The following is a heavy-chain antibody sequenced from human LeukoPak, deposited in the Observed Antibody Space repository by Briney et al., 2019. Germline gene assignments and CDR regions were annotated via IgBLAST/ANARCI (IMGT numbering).Heavy chain of an antibody. V-gene: IGHV1-2*02. CDR1: GYTFTSYD. D-gene: IGHD5/OR15-5a*01. CDR3: ATSSSVTHTRDP. Sequence: ASVKVSCKASGYTFTSYDINWVRRAPGQGLEWMGWINPHSGATNYAQRFQGRVSMDASIDTAYMELSRLTSDDTAVYYCATSSSVTHTRDPRGQGTLVTVSS. J-gene: IGHJ5*02. CDR2: INPHSGAT.